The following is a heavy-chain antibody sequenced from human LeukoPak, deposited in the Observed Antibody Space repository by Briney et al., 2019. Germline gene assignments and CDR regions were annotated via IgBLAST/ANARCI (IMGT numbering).Heavy chain of an antibody. J-gene: IGHJ3*02. Sequence: ASVKLSCKASGYTFTRYYMHWVRQPPGQGLEWMGIITPSGGSTSYAQKCQGRITITKDKSTRTVYMDLSSLKSEDTAVYYCMREASAGSFDIWGQGTMVTVSS. V-gene: IGHV1-46*01. D-gene: IGHD6-13*01. CDR1: GYTFTRYY. CDR3: MREASAGSFDI. CDR2: ITPSGGST.